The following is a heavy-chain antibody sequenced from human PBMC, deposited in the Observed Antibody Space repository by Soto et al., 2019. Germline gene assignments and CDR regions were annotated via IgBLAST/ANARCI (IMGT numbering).Heavy chain of an antibody. CDR1: GGTFSSYA. J-gene: IGHJ4*02. Sequence: NVSCKASGGTFSSYAISWVRQAPGQGLEWMGGIIPIFGTANYAQKFQGRVTITADESTSTAYMELSSLRSEDTAVYYCAIRDPRGLCGGDCYKTPFFDYWGQGTLVTVSS. D-gene: IGHD2-21*02. CDR2: IIPIFGTA. V-gene: IGHV1-69*01. CDR3: AIRDPRGLCGGDCYKTPFFDY.